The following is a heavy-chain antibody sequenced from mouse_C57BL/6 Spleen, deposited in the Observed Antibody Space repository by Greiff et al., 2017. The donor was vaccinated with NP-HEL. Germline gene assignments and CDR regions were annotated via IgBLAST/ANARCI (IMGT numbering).Heavy chain of an antibody. D-gene: IGHD1-1*01. Sequence: DVKLVESGGGLVKPGGSLKLSCAASGFTFSDYGMHWVRQAPEKGLEWVAYISSGSSTIYYADTVKGRFTISRDNAKNTLFLQMTSLRSEDTAMYYCARKDYGPSYAMDYWGQGTSVTVSS. CDR2: ISSGSSTI. V-gene: IGHV5-17*01. J-gene: IGHJ4*01. CDR1: GFTFSDYG. CDR3: ARKDYGPSYAMDY.